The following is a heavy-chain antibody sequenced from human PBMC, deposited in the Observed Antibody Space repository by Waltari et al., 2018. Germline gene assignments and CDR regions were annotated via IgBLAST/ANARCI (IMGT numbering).Heavy chain of an antibody. D-gene: IGHD5-12*01. CDR2: IYYSGST. Sequence: QVQLQESGPGLVKPSETLSLTCTVSGGSISSYYWIWIRQPPGKGLEWIGYIYYSGSTNYTPSLKSRVTISVDPSKTQFSLKLSSVTAADTAVYYCARGRYSGYVNLDYWGQGTLVTVSS. V-gene: IGHV4-59*01. J-gene: IGHJ4*02. CDR3: ARGRYSGYVNLDY. CDR1: GGSISSYY.